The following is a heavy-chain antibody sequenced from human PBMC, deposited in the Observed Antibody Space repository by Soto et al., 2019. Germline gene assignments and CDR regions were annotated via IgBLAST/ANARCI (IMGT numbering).Heavy chain of an antibody. D-gene: IGHD1-26*01. CDR2: INAGNGNT. J-gene: IGHJ4*02. V-gene: IGHV1-3*05. CDR3: ASSGSYWGIDY. CDR1: GYTFTSYA. Sequence: QVQLVQSGAEEKKPGASVKVSGKASGYTFTSYAMHWVRQAPGQRLEWMGWINAGNGNTKYSQKFQGRVTITRDTSASTAYMELSSLRSEDTAVYYCASSGSYWGIDYWGQGTLVTVSS.